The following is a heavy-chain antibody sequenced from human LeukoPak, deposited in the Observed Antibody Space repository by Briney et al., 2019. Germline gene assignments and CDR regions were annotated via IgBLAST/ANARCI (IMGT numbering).Heavy chain of an antibody. CDR3: ARSDSSSTRRAFDT. CDR2: MFGGGGT. Sequence: GGSLRLSCAASGFTVTTNYIVWVRQAPGKGLEWVSGMFGGGGTYYADSMKGRFTISRDNSKNTLYLQMTSLRPEDTAVYHCARSDSSSTRRAFDTWGLGTMVSVSS. CDR1: GFTVTTNY. V-gene: IGHV3-66*02. D-gene: IGHD6-6*01. J-gene: IGHJ3*02.